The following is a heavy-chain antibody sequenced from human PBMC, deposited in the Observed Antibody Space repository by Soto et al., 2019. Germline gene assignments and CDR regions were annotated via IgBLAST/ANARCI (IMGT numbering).Heavy chain of an antibody. Sequence: GGFLRLSCAASGFTFSTYAMHWVRQAPGKGLEWVAVISYDGSNKYYADSVKGRFTISRDNSKNTVFLQMNSLRGEDTAVYYCARDRIEAAGTPRFNYYYGMDVWGQGTTVTVSS. CDR1: GFTFSTYA. CDR2: ISYDGSNK. D-gene: IGHD6-13*01. J-gene: IGHJ6*02. V-gene: IGHV3-30*14. CDR3: ARDRIEAAGTPRFNYYYGMDV.